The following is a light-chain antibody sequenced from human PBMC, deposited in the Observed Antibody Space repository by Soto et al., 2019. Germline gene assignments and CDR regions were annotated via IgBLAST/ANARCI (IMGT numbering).Light chain of an antibody. V-gene: IGKV1-17*03. CDR3: LQQTSYPLT. CDR2: AAS. CDR1: QGISSY. Sequence: IQMPQSPCAMSSPVGDRVPITCRASQGISSYLAWFQQKPGKVPKRLIYAASSLQSGVPSRFSGSGSGTEFTLTISSLQPEDFATYYCLQQTSYPLTFAQGTRLEIK. J-gene: IGKJ5*01.